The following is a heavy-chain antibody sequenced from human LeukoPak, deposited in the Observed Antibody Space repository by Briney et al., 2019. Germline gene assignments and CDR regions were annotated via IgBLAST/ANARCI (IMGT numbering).Heavy chain of an antibody. Sequence: GGSLRLSCAASGFTFSTFWMSWVRQAPGKGLEWVAHINQDGSEKYYVDSVTGRFTISRDNAKNSLYMQMNSLRAEDTGVYYCASDRGSQDYWGQGTLVTVSS. V-gene: IGHV3-7*05. D-gene: IGHD3-10*01. CDR3: ASDRGSQDY. CDR1: GFTFSTFW. CDR2: INQDGSEK. J-gene: IGHJ4*02.